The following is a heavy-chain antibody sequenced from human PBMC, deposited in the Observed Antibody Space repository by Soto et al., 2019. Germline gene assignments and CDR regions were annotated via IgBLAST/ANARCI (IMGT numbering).Heavy chain of an antibody. J-gene: IGHJ6*02. CDR2: IRSKAYGETA. V-gene: IGHV3-49*03. CDR3: TKYTYTNRYSYFSMDV. Sequence: WGFLRLSCRCSGFNFGDYARSWSRQAPGKGLEWVGVIRSKAYGETADYAASVKGRFTIYRDDSKSTAYLQISILQTEDTGVSSCTKYTYTNRYSYFSMDVWGHGTTVTVSS. CDR1: GFNFGDYA. D-gene: IGHD2-15*01.